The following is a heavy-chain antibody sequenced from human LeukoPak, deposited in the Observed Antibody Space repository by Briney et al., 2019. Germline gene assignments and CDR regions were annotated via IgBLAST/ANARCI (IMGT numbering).Heavy chain of an antibody. CDR3: AGGRSITTMLDY. V-gene: IGHV3-23*01. D-gene: IGHD4/OR15-4a*01. CDR2: ISGSGGST. Sequence: GGSLRLSCAASGFTFSSYAMSWVRQAPGKGLEWVSAISGSGGSTYYADSVKGRFTISRDNSKDTLYLQMNSLRADDTAVYYCAGGRSITTMLDYWGQGTLVTVSS. J-gene: IGHJ4*02. CDR1: GFTFSSYA.